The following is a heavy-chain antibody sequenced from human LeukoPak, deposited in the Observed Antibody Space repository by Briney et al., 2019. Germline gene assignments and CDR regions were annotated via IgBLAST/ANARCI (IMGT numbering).Heavy chain of an antibody. D-gene: IGHD3-3*01. CDR2: IYHSGST. CDR3: ARWDFWSGYVKDY. Sequence: SETLSLTCTVSGGSISSYYWGWIRQPPGKGLEWIGSIYHSGSTYYNPSLKSRVTISVDTSKNQFSLKLSSVTAADTAVYYCARWDFWSGYVKDYWGQGTLVTVSS. CDR1: GGSISSYY. V-gene: IGHV4-38-2*02. J-gene: IGHJ4*02.